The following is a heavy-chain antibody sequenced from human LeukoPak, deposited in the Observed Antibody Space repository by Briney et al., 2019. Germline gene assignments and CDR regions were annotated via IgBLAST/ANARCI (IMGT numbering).Heavy chain of an antibody. Sequence: SEGLSLTCTVSGDSISSYYWSWIRQPPGKGLEWIGYMHYSRSTNCHSSLKSRVTISVDTSKNQFSLRLSSVTAADTAVYYCVAGYTWYYFDYWGQGILVIVSP. J-gene: IGHJ4*02. CDR3: VAGYTWYYFDY. CDR2: MHYSRST. D-gene: IGHD5-18*01. CDR1: GDSISSYY. V-gene: IGHV4-59*08.